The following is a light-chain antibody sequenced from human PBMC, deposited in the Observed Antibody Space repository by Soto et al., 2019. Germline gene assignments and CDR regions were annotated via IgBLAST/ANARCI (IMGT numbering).Light chain of an antibody. J-gene: IGLJ1*01. CDR2: EVS. CDR1: SSDVGSYNL. Sequence: QSALTQPASVSGSPGQSITISCTGTSSDVGSYNLVSWYQQHPGKAPKLMIYEVSKRPSGVSNRFSGSKSGNTASLTISGLQAEDEADYCCCSYAGSSYVFGTGTKVT. CDR3: CSYAGSSYV. V-gene: IGLV2-23*02.